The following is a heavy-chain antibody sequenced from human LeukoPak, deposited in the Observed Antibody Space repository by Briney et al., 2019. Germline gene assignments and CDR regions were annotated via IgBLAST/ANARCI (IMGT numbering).Heavy chain of an antibody. CDR3: ARHPDFWSGYYALLFDY. J-gene: IGHJ4*02. V-gene: IGHV4-34*01. D-gene: IGHD3-3*01. Sequence: SETLSLTCAVYGGSFSGYYWSWIRQPPGKGLEWIGEINHSGSTNYNPSLKSRVTISVDTSKNQFSLKLSSVTAADTAVYYCARHPDFWSGYYALLFDYWGQGTLVTVSS. CDR2: INHSGST. CDR1: GGSFSGYY.